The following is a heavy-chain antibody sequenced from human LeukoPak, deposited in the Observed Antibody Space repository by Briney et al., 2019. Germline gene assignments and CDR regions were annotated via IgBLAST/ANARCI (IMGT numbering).Heavy chain of an antibody. V-gene: IGHV4-34*01. D-gene: IGHD6-19*01. Sequence: SETLPLTCAVYGGSFSGYYWSWIRHPPGKGLEWMGEINHSGSTNYNPSLKSRVTISVDTSKNQFSLKLSSVTAADTAVYYCARSIAVAGPRYFDLWGRGTLVTVSS. J-gene: IGHJ2*01. CDR1: GGSFSGYY. CDR2: INHSGST. CDR3: ARSIAVAGPRYFDL.